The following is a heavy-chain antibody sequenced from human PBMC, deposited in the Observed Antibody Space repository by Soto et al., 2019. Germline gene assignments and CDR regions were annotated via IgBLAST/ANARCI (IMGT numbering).Heavy chain of an antibody. CDR2: IGPDGTST. CDR3: VREVIAVLGSIRWFDP. V-gene: IGHV3-74*01. CDR1: GVTFRGYW. Sequence: VGSLRLSCAVSGVTFRGYWMHWVRQVPGKGLLWVSRIGPDGTSTKYADSVKGRFTISRSNPENTLYLQMNSLRAEDTGVYYCVREVIAVLGSIRWFDPWGQGTLVTVSS. J-gene: IGHJ5*02. D-gene: IGHD6-19*01.